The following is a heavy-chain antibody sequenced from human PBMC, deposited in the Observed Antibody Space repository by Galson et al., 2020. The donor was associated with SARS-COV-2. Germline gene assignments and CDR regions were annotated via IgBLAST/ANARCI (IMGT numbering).Heavy chain of an antibody. V-gene: IGHV3-49*03. CDR1: GFGFGGYA. Sequence: SCTASGFGFGGYAMSWFRQAPGKGLEWVGFIRSKAYGGTTEYAASVKGRFTISRDDSKSIAYLQMNSLKTEDTAVYYCTRGSSSSGYYLLDDWGQGTLVTVSS. CDR2: IRSKAYGGTT. D-gene: IGHD3-22*01. CDR3: TRGSSSSGYYLLDD. J-gene: IGHJ4*02.